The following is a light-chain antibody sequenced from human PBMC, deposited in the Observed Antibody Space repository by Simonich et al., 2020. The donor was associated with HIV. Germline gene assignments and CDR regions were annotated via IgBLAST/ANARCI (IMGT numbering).Light chain of an antibody. Sequence: DIVMTQSPDSLAVSLGERATINYKSSQSVLYNSYNKNYLAWYQQKPRQPPKLLIYWASTRESGVPDRFSGSGSGTDFTLTISSLQAEDVAVYYCQQYYTTPRTFGQGTKVEIK. CDR3: QQYYTTPRT. CDR2: WAS. V-gene: IGKV4-1*01. J-gene: IGKJ1*01. CDR1: QSVLYNSYNKNY.